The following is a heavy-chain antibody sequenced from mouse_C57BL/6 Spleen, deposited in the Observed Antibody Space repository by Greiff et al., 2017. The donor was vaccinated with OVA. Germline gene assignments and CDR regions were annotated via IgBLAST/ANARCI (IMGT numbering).Heavy chain of an antibody. CDR2: IDPSDSYT. V-gene: IGHV1-69*01. CDR1: GYTFTSYW. D-gene: IGHD1-1*01. Sequence: QVQLQQPGAELVMPGASVKLSCKASGYTFTSYWMHWVKPRPGQGLEWIGEIDPSDSYTNYNQKLKDKSTLTVDKSSSTAYMQLSSLTSEDSAVYYCARSKPYYGSSYWYFDVWGTGTTVTVSS. CDR3: ARSKPYYGSSYWYFDV. J-gene: IGHJ1*03.